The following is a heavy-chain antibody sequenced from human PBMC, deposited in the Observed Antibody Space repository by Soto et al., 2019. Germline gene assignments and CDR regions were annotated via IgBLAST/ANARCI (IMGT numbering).Heavy chain of an antibody. J-gene: IGHJ4*02. CDR3: ARERWLQSSFDY. Sequence: EVQLVESGGGLVQPGGSLRLSCAASGFTFSSYEMNWVRQAPGKGLEWVSYISSSGSTIYYADSVKGRFTISRDNAKNSLYLQRNSLRAEDTAVYYCARERWLQSSFDYWGQGTLVTVSS. D-gene: IGHD5-12*01. CDR1: GFTFSSYE. CDR2: ISSSGSTI. V-gene: IGHV3-48*03.